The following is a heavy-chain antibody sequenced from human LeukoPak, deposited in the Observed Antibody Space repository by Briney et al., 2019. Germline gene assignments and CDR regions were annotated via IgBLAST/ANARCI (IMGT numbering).Heavy chain of an antibody. CDR2: INHSGST. V-gene: IGHV4-34*01. D-gene: IGHD3-3*01. Sequence: SETLSLTCAVYGGSFSGYYWSWIRQPPGKGLEWIGEINHSGSTNYNPSLKSRVTISVDTSKNQFSLKLSSVTAADTAVCYCARSEYYDFWSGFNWFDPWGQGTLVTVSS. CDR3: ARSEYYDFWSGFNWFDP. CDR1: GGSFSGYY. J-gene: IGHJ5*02.